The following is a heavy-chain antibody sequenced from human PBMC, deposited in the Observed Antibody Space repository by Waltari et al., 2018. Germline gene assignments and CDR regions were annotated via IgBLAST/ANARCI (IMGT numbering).Heavy chain of an antibody. CDR3: ARVGSVAAAGTRFDY. CDR2: ISSSSSYI. V-gene: IGHV3-21*01. J-gene: IGHJ4*02. Sequence: EVQLVESGGGLVKPGGSLRLSCAASGFTFSSYSMNWVRQAPGKGLEWVSSISSSSSYIYYAGAVKGRFTISRDNAKNSLYLQMHSLRAEDTAVYYCARVGSVAAAGTRFDYWGQGTLVTVSS. D-gene: IGHD6-13*01. CDR1: GFTFSSYS.